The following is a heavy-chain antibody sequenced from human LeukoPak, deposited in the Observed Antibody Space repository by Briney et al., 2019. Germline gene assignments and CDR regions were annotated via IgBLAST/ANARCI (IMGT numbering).Heavy chain of an antibody. V-gene: IGHV3-30-3*02. J-gene: IGHJ4*02. CDR3: AKSLSHPYYGSGSYYNGADY. Sequence: GRSLRLSCAASGFTFSSYAMHWVRQAPGKGLEWVAVISYDGSNKYYADSVKGRFTTSRDNSKNTLYLQMNSLRAEDTAVYYCAKSLSHPYYGSGSYYNGADYWGQGTLVTVSS. D-gene: IGHD3-10*01. CDR2: ISYDGSNK. CDR1: GFTFSSYA.